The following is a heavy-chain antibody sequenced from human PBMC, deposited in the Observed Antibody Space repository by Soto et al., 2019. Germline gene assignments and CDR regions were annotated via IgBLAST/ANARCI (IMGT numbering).Heavy chain of an antibody. Sequence: QVQLVQSGAEVKKPGASVKVYCKASGYTFTSYAMHWVRQAPGTRLEWMGWINAGNGKTKYSQEFQGNVSITRDTPSRIANMVLSSLCCDDTAVYYCALEYDWNAAHGMGFWGQGTMVIVCS. CDR2: INAGNGKT. V-gene: IGHV1-3*01. J-gene: IGHJ6*02. CDR1: GYTFTSYA. D-gene: IGHD1-20*01. CDR3: ALEYDWNAAHGMGF.